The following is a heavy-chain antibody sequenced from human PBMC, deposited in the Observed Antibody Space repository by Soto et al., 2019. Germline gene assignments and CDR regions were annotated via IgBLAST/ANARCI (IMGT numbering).Heavy chain of an antibody. CDR1: GYTFTSYG. CDR2: ISAYNGNT. V-gene: IGHV1-18*01. CDR3: ARDALYSSSSFNWFDP. Sequence: ASVKVSCKASGYTFTSYGISWVRQAPGQGLEWMGWISAYNGNTNYAQKLQGRVTMTTDTSTSTAYMELRSLRSDDTAVYYCARDALYSSSSFNWFDPWGQGTLVTVSS. D-gene: IGHD6-6*01. J-gene: IGHJ5*02.